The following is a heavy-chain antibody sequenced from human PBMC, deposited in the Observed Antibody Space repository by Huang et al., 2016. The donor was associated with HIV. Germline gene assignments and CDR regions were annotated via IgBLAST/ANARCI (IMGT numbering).Heavy chain of an antibody. J-gene: IGHJ3*01. CDR1: GGSFNNFG. Sequence: QVQLVQSGAEVRKPGSSVKVSCRASGGSFNNFGINWVRQAPGQGLEWMGGISPRFVTRNDEQRVKDRVTITADETTGVVHLEVTSLRSDDTAVYFCAKRGGAWGSPYAFDLWGPGTMVTVSS. CDR2: ISPRFVTR. D-gene: IGHD3-16*01. V-gene: IGHV1-69*13. CDR3: AKRGGAWGSPYAFDL.